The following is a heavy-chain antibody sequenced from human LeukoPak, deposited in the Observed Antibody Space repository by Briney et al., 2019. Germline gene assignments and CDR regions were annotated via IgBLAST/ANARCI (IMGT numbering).Heavy chain of an antibody. Sequence: GGSLRLSCAASGFTFSTYGMHWVRQAPGKGLEWVAFMRYDGSTKLYADSVKGRFTISRDNSKNTLYLQMNSLRAEDTAVYYCARDGPDWFVDYWGQGTLITVSS. J-gene: IGHJ4*02. CDR2: MRYDGSTK. CDR3: ARDGPDWFVDY. CDR1: GFTFSTYG. V-gene: IGHV3-30*02. D-gene: IGHD3-9*01.